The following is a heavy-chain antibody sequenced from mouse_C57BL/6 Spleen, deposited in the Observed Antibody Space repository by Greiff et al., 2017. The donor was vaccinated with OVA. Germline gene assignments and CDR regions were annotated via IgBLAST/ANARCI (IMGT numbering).Heavy chain of an antibody. J-gene: IGHJ4*01. Sequence: VQLQQSGAELVKPGASVKLSCKASGYTFTEYTIHWVKQRSGQGLEWIGWFYPGSGSLKYNEKLKDKATLTADKSSSTVYMELSRLTSEDSAVYFCARHEGVYYGYDYYAMDYWGQGTSVTVSS. V-gene: IGHV1-62-2*01. CDR1: GYTFTEYT. CDR3: ARHEGVYYGYDYYAMDY. D-gene: IGHD2-2*01. CDR2: FYPGSGSL.